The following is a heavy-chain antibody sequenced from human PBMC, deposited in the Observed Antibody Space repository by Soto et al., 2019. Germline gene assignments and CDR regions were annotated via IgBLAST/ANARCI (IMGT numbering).Heavy chain of an antibody. CDR3: ARSPQYSSGWNGGFDY. CDR1: GDFLTTYY. J-gene: IGHJ4*02. Sequence: SETLSLTCDVSGDFLTTYYWNWIRQSPGKGLEWIGYIFYGGHTNYNPSLRGRATISVDTSKNQFSLKLSSVTAADTAVYYCARSPQYSSGWNGGFDYWGQGTLVTVSS. D-gene: IGHD6-19*01. CDR2: IFYGGHT. V-gene: IGHV4-59*01.